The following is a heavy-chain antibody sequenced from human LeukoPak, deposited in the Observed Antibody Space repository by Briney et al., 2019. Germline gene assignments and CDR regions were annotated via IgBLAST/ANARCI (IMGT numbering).Heavy chain of an antibody. J-gene: IGHJ4*02. Sequence: SETLSLTCTVSGGSISGGTYFWGWIRQPPGKGLEWIGSMSDSGSTSYNPSLKSRVTISVDTSKNQFSLKLSSVTAADTAVYYCARGAVGATTPFDYWGQGTLVTVSS. CDR2: MSDSGST. CDR3: ARGAVGATTPFDY. CDR1: GGSISGGTYF. D-gene: IGHD1-26*01. V-gene: IGHV4-39*07.